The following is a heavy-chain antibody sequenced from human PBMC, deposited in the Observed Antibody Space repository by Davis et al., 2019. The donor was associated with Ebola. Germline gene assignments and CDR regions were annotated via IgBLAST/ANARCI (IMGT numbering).Heavy chain of an antibody. V-gene: IGHV5-51*01. CDR2: IYPGDSDT. D-gene: IGHD4-17*01. Sequence: KVSCKGSGYSFTSYWIGWVRQMPGKGLEWLGIIYPGDSDTRYSPSFLGQVTISADKSISTAYLQWSSLKASDTAMYYCARRSPYGAYEGGWYFDLWGRGTLVTVSS. J-gene: IGHJ2*01. CDR3: ARRSPYGAYEGGWYFDL. CDR1: GYSFTSYW.